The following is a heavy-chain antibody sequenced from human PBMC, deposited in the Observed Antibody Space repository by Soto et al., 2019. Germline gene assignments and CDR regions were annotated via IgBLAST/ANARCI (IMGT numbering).Heavy chain of an antibody. Sequence: LRLSCVASGFTFRSYWMHWVRQGPGKGLVWVSLINSDGSSTTYADSVKGRFTVFRDNAKNTVYLQMNSLRAEDTAEYYCARGRFNSGWLNCFDPWGQGTLVTVSS. CDR2: INSDGSST. J-gene: IGHJ5*02. CDR3: ARGRFNSGWLNCFDP. CDR1: GFTFRSYW. V-gene: IGHV3-74*03. D-gene: IGHD6-19*01.